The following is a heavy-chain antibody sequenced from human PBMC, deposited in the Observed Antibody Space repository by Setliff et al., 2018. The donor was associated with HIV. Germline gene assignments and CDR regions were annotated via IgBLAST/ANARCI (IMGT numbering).Heavy chain of an antibody. J-gene: IGHJ4*02. D-gene: IGHD3-3*01. V-gene: IGHV4-4*02. CDR2: IYHTGST. CDR3: ARGFRSGRIFGIDY. CDR1: GGSISSSNW. Sequence: LRRPLSLTCAVSGGSISSSNWWNWVRQPPGKGLEWIGEIYHTGSTNYNPSLKSRLTISVDRSNNQFSLKLSSVTAADTAVYYCARGFRSGRIFGIDYWGQGTLVTVS.